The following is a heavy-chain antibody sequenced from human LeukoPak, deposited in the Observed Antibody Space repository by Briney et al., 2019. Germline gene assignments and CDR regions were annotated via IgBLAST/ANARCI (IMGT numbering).Heavy chain of an antibody. D-gene: IGHD6-19*01. CDR3: ARGSGIAVAGTGLD. J-gene: IGHJ4*02. Sequence: SETLSLTCTVSGGSISSYYWSWIRQPPGKGLEWLGYIYYSGSTNYNPSLKSRFTISVDTSKNQFSLKLSSVTAADTAVYYCARGSGIAVAGTGLDWGQGTLVTVSS. CDR2: IYYSGST. V-gene: IGHV4-59*01. CDR1: GGSISSYY.